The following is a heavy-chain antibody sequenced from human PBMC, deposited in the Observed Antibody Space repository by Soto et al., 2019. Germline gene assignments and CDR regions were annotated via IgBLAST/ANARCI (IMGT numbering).Heavy chain of an antibody. CDR1: GFTFSSYG. Sequence: GGSLRLSCAASGFTFSSYGMHWVRQAPGKGLEWVAVIWYDGSNKYYADSVKGRFTISRDNSKNTLYLQMNSLRAEDTAVYYCAREGYCSSTTCHYGMDVWGQGTTVTVSS. CDR2: IWYDGSNK. D-gene: IGHD2-2*01. J-gene: IGHJ6*02. V-gene: IGHV3-33*01. CDR3: AREGYCSSTTCHYGMDV.